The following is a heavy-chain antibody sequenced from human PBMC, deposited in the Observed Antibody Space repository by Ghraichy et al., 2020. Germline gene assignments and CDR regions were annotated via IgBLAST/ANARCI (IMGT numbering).Heavy chain of an antibody. CDR1: GFTFSIYS. J-gene: IGHJ4*02. D-gene: IGHD5-18*01. Sequence: GGSLRLSCAASGFTFSIYSMNWVRQAPGKGLEWVSSISSSSYIYYADSVKARFTISRDNAKKSLYLQMNSLRAEDTAVYYCARDKPGYSYGDALDWGQGTLVTVSS. CDR3: ARDKPGYSYGDALD. V-gene: IGHV3-21*01. CDR2: ISSSSYI.